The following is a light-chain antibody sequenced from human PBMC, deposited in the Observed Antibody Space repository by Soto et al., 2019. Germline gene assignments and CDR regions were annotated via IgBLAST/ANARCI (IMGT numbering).Light chain of an antibody. Sequence: DIQMTQSPSTLSASVGDRVTITCRASQSISSWLAWYQQKPGKAPKLLIYKASSLESGVPSRFSGSGSGTEFTLTISSLQPDDFATYFCQLYSVYSSWTFGQGTKVDIK. V-gene: IGKV1-5*03. CDR3: QLYSVYSSWT. J-gene: IGKJ1*01. CDR1: QSISSW. CDR2: KAS.